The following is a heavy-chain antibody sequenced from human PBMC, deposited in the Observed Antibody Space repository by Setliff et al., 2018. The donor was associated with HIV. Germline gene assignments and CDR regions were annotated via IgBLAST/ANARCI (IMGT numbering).Heavy chain of an antibody. CDR2: IFDSGST. CDR1: GGSINSYY. V-gene: IGHV4-59*01. D-gene: IGHD3-22*01. J-gene: IGHJ4*02. Sequence: SETLSLTCTVSGGSINSYYWSWIRQPPGKGLEWIGYIFDSGSTNYNPSFESRVTISVDTAKNQFSLKLTSVTAADTAVYYCTRDSDGSSYYHFAHWSQGTLVTVSS. CDR3: TRDSDGSSYYHFAH.